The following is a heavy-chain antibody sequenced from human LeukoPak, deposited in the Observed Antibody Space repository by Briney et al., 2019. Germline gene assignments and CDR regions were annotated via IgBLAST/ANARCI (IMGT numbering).Heavy chain of an antibody. CDR3: ARAVGTAEKFDP. CDR1: GYTFTSYY. CDR2: INPSGGST. J-gene: IGHJ5*02. V-gene: IGHV1-46*01. D-gene: IGHD5-18*01. Sequence: ASVKVSCKASGYTFTSYYMHWVRQAPGQGLEWMGIINPSGGSTSYAQKFQGRVTMTRDTSTSTVYMELSSLRSEDTAVCYCARAVGTAEKFDPWGQGTLVTVSS.